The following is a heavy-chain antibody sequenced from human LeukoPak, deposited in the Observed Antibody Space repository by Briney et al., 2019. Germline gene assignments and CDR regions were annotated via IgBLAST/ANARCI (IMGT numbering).Heavy chain of an antibody. D-gene: IGHD3-22*01. CDR1: GFTFSSYG. V-gene: IGHV3-30*02. J-gene: IGHJ4*02. Sequence: GGSLRLSCAASGFTFSSYGMHWVRQAPGKGLEWVAFIRYDGSNKYYADSVKGRFTISRDNSKSTLYLQMNSLRAEDTAVYYCAKDLGYYDSPFDYWGQGTLVTVSS. CDR3: AKDLGYYDSPFDY. CDR2: IRYDGSNK.